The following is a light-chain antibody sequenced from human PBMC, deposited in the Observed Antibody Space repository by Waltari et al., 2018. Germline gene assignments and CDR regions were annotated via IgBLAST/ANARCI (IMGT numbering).Light chain of an antibody. V-gene: IGLV2-14*03. J-gene: IGLJ1*01. CDR2: DVT. Sequence: QSALTQPASVSGSPGQSFAISRSGSSTDIGSNDFGSWYQQHPGKAPKLIIFDVTSRPSGISYRFSGSKFGNTASLTISGLQAEDEADYFCSSYTRGRTYVFGSGTKVTVL. CDR1: STDIGSNDF. CDR3: SSYTRGRTYV.